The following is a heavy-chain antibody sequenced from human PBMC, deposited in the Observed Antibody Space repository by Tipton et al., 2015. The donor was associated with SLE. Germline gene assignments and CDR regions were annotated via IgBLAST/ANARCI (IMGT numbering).Heavy chain of an antibody. CDR1: GFTFSSYS. CDR2: ISSSSSYI. V-gene: IGHV3-21*01. D-gene: IGHD3-22*01. J-gene: IGHJ3*02. CDR3: ARDATMIVVVGSAFYI. Sequence: SLRLSCAASGFTFSSYSMNWVRQAPGKGLEWVSSISSSSSYIYYADSVKGRFTISRDNAKNALYLKMNSLRAEDTAVYYCARDATMIVVVGSAFYIWGQGTMVTVPS.